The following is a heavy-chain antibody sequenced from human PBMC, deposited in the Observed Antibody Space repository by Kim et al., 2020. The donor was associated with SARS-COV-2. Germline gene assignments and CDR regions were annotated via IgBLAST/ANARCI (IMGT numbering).Heavy chain of an antibody. V-gene: IGHV3-23*01. CDR2: T. CDR3: ARGAGGYYDY. J-gene: IGHJ4*02. D-gene: IGHD3-16*01. Sequence: TYYADSVQGRFAISRDNSKTTLYLQMNSLRVEDTAVYYCARGAGGYYDYWGQGTLVTVSS.